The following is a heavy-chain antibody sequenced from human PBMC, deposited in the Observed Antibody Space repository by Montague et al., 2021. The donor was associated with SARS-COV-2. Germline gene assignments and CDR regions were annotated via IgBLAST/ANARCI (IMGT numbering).Heavy chain of an antibody. J-gene: IGHJ3*02. Sequence: SETLSLTCTVSSGSIGSNTNYWNWIRQPPGKGLEWIGSPSYSGTTYYNPSLKSRVTISVDTSKNQFSLKLSSVTATDTAVYYCARRGRGSDILTGHRDGFDIWGRGTMVTVSS. V-gene: IGHV4-39*01. CDR3: ARRGRGSDILTGHRDGFDI. D-gene: IGHD3-9*01. CDR1: SGSIGSNTNY. CDR2: PSYSGTT.